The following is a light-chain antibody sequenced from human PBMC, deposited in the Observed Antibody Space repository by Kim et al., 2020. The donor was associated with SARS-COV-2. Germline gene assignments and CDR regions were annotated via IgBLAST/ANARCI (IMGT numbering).Light chain of an antibody. CDR1: QSVLYSSNNKNY. J-gene: IGKJ1*01. V-gene: IGKV4-1*01. CDR2: WAS. Sequence: DIVMTQSPDSLAVSLGERATINCKSSQSVLYSSNNKNYLAWYQQKPGQPPKLLIYWASTRESGVPDRFSGSGSGTDFTLTISSLQAEDVAVYYCQHRGTFGQGTKLEI. CDR3: QHRGT.